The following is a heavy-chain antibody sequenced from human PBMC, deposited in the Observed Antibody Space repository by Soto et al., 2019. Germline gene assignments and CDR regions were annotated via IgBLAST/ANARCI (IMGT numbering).Heavy chain of an antibody. J-gene: IGHJ4*02. CDR3: AREVQVHTPAFVY. D-gene: IGHD3-10*01. CDR2: ISPMFGAA. V-gene: IGHV1-69*19. CDR1: GGTFNTYA. Sequence: QVQLVQSGAEMKKPGSSVKVSCQSSGGTFNTYAMNWVRQAPGQGPEWMGDISPMFGAANYAPKFQGRVTITADASTGTSYMQLSSLTSEDTALYFWAREVQVHTPAFVYWGQGTLVTGSS.